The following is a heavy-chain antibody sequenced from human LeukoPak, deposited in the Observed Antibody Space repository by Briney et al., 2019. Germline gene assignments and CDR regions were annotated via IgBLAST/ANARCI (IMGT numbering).Heavy chain of an antibody. CDR3: ARDHRAGYNVYYFDY. J-gene: IGHJ4*02. V-gene: IGHV6-1*01. CDR2: TYYRSKWYN. D-gene: IGHD3-10*01. CDR1: GDSVSSNSAA. Sequence: QTXSLXCXXSGDSVSSNSAAWNWIRQSPSRGLEWLGRTYYRSKWYNDYAVSVKSRITINPDTSKNQFSLQLNSVTPEDTAVYYCARDHRAGYNVYYFDYWGQGTLVTVSS.